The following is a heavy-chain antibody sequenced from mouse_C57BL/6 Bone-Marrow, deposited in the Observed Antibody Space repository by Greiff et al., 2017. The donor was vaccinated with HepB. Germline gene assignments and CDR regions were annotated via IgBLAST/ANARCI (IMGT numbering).Heavy chain of an antibody. CDR2: IYPGDGDT. V-gene: IGHV1-80*01. J-gene: IGHJ3*01. Sequence: QVQLQQSGAELVKPGASVKISCKASGYAFSSYWMNWVKQRPGKGLEWIGQIYPGDGDTNYNGKFKGKATLTADKSSSTAYMQLSSLTSEDSAVYFCARGGPAYYSNSAWFAYWGQGTLVTVSA. CDR3: ARGGPAYYSNSAWFAY. D-gene: IGHD2-5*01. CDR1: GYAFSSYW.